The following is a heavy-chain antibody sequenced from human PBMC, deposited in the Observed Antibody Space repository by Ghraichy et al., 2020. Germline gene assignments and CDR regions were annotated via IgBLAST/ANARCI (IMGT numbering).Heavy chain of an antibody. Sequence: GESLNISCAASGFTFSSYAMSWVRQAPGKGLEWVSAISGSGGSTYYADSVKGRFTISRDNSKNTLYLQMNSLRAEDTAVYYCARDSVATIRILFDYWGQGTLVTVSS. D-gene: IGHD5-12*01. CDR2: ISGSGGST. CDR3: ARDSVATIRILFDY. J-gene: IGHJ4*02. CDR1: GFTFSSYA. V-gene: IGHV3-23*01.